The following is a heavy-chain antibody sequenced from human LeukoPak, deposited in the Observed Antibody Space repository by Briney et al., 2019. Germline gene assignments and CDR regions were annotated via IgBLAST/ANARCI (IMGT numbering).Heavy chain of an antibody. Sequence: SETLSLTCAVYGGSFSGYYCSWIRQPAGKGLEWIGRIYTSGSTNYNPSLKSRVTMSVDTSKNQFSLKLSSVTAADTAVYYCASLSSSWSTDYWGQGTLVTVSS. V-gene: IGHV4-59*10. CDR3: ASLSSSWSTDY. CDR2: IYTSGST. CDR1: GGSFSGYY. J-gene: IGHJ4*02. D-gene: IGHD6-13*01.